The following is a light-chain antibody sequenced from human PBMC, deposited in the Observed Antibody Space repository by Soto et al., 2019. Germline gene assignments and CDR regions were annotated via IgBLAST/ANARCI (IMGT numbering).Light chain of an antibody. CDR3: QQYGSSPLFT. V-gene: IGKV3-20*01. CDR2: GAS. J-gene: IGKJ3*01. Sequence: EIVLTQSPGTLSLSPGERATLSCRASQSVSSSYLAWYQQKHGEAPRLLIYGASSRATGIPDRFSSSGSWTDFTITISSLEPEDFVVYYCQQYGSSPLFTFGPGTKVDIK. CDR1: QSVSSSY.